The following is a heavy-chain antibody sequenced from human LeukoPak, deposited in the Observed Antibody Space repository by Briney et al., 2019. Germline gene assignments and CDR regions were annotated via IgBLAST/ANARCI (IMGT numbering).Heavy chain of an antibody. J-gene: IGHJ4*02. CDR1: GFTFSYYA. CDR2: ISHDGGNK. V-gene: IGHV3-30-3*01. CDR3: ARVDPDSSSTLEVFDY. Sequence: PGGSLRLSCAASGFTFSYYAIHWVRQAPGKGLEWVAVISHDGGNKYYADSVKGRFTISRDNSKNTLYLQMNSLRAEDTAVYYCARVDPDSSSTLEVFDYWGQGTLVTVSS. D-gene: IGHD6-6*01.